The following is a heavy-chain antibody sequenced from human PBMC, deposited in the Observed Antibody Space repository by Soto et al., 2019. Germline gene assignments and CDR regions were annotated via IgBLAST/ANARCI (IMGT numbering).Heavy chain of an antibody. CDR3: ASIAAAGIHDY. V-gene: IGHV1-69*02. J-gene: IGHJ4*02. D-gene: IGHD6-13*01. CDR2: IIPILGIA. Sequence: SVKVSCKASGGTFSSYTITCARQAPGQGLEWMGRIIPILGIANYAQKFQGRVTITADKSTSTAYMELSSLRSEDTAVYYCASIAAAGIHDYWGQGTLVTVSS. CDR1: GGTFSSYT.